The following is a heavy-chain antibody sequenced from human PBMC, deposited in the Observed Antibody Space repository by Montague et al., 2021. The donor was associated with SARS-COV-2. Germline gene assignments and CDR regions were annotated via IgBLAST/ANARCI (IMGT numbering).Heavy chain of an antibody. V-gene: IGHV6-1*01. CDR1: GDSVSSNCAA. CDR3: ARAEYDSSGYYGGVFDY. D-gene: IGHD3-22*01. J-gene: IGHJ4*02. CDR2: TYYRSKWYN. Sequence: CAISGDSVSSNCAAWNWIRQSPSRGLEWLGGTYYRSKWYNDYAVSVKSRITINPDTSKNQFSLQLNFVTAADTAVYYCARAEYDSSGYYGGVFDYWGQGTLVTVSS.